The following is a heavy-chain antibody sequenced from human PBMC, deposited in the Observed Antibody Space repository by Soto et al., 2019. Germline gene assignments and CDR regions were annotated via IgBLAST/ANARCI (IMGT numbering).Heavy chain of an antibody. J-gene: IGHJ3*02. Sequence: ASVKVSCKVSGYTLTELSMHWVRQAPGKGLEWMGGFDPEDGETIYAQKCQGRVTMTEDTSTDTAYMELSSLRSEDTAVYYCVRSSGYYDAFDIWGQGTMVTVSS. V-gene: IGHV1-24*01. CDR3: VRSSGYYDAFDI. CDR2: FDPEDGET. D-gene: IGHD3-22*01. CDR1: GYTLTELS.